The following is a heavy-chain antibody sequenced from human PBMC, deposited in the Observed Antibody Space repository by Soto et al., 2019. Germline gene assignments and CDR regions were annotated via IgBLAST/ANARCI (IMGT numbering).Heavy chain of an antibody. V-gene: IGHV4-59*11. CDR2: IHSTGSA. CDR1: GGSISGHF. Sequence: SETLSLTCTVSGGSISGHFWSWIRQPPGKGLQYIGYIHSTGSANYNPSLESRVTISLDTSKNQFSLQLNSVTPEDTAVYYCARFGSGWWFDYWGQGTLVTVSS. CDR3: ARFGSGWWFDY. J-gene: IGHJ4*02. D-gene: IGHD6-19*01.